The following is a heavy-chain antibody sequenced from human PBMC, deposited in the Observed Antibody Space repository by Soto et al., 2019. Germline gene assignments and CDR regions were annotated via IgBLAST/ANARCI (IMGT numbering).Heavy chain of an antibody. J-gene: IGHJ6*03. V-gene: IGHV1-18*01. Sequence: QVQLVQSGAEVKKPGASVKVSCKASGYTFTSYGISWVRQAPGQGLEWMGWISAYNGNTNYAQKLQGRVTMTTETSTSTAYMELRSLRSDDTAVYYCARGGYYYGSGSSLYMDVWGKGTTVTVSS. CDR1: GYTFTSYG. D-gene: IGHD3-10*01. CDR3: ARGGYYYGSGSSLYMDV. CDR2: ISAYNGNT.